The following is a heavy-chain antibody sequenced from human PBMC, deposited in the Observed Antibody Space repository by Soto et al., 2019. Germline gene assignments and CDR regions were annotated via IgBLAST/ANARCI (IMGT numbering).Heavy chain of an antibody. V-gene: IGHV1-69*13. D-gene: IGHD2-15*01. CDR2: IIPIFGTA. Sequence: SVKVSCKASGYIFTSYYIHWVRQAPGQGLEWMGGIIPIFGTANYAQKFQGRVTITADESTSTAYMELSSLRSEDTAVYYCARESRYCSGGSCYFLPGIDYWGQGTLVTVSS. J-gene: IGHJ4*02. CDR1: GYIFTSYY. CDR3: ARESRYCSGGSCYFLPGIDY.